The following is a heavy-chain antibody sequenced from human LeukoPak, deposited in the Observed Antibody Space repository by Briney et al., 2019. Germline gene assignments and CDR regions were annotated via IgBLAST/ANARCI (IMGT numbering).Heavy chain of an antibody. V-gene: IGHV4-39*01. CDR3: ARDLYGSPYGMDV. CDR2: FYYSGST. Sequence: SETLSLTCTVSGGSISSSSYFWGWIRQPPGKGLEWIGSFYYSGSTYYNPSLKSRLTISVDTSKYQFSLNLSSVTAADTAVYYCARDLYGSPYGMDVWGQGTTVTVSS. J-gene: IGHJ6*02. D-gene: IGHD3-10*01. CDR1: GGSISSSSYF.